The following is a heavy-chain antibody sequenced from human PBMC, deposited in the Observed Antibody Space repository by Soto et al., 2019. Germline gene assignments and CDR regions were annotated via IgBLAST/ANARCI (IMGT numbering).Heavy chain of an antibody. CDR3: ARSRMWGCSGGSCYIDY. Sequence: QVQLVQSGAEVKKPGASVKVSCKASGYTFTGYYMHWVRQAPGQGLEWMGWINPNSGGTNYAQKFQGWGTMTRDTSISTAYMELSRLRSDDTAVYYCARSRMWGCSGGSCYIDYWGQGTLVTVSS. J-gene: IGHJ4*02. D-gene: IGHD2-15*01. CDR2: INPNSGGT. CDR1: GYTFTGYY. V-gene: IGHV1-2*04.